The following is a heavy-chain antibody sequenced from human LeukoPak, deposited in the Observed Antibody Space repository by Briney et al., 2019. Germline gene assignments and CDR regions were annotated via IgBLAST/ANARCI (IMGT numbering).Heavy chain of an antibody. D-gene: IGHD3-10*01. CDR1: GVSFSGYY. CDR2: INHSGST. J-gene: IGHJ4*02. CDR3: ARGRGSGSPYYFDY. V-gene: IGHV4-34*01. Sequence: SETLSLTCAVYGVSFSGYYWSWIRQPPGKGLEWIGEINHSGSTNYNPSLKSRVTISVDTSKNQFSLKLSSVTAADTAVYYCARGRGSGSPYYFDYWGQGTLVTVSS.